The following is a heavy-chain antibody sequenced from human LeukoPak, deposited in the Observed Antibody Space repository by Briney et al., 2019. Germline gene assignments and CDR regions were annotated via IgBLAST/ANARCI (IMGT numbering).Heavy chain of an antibody. V-gene: IGHV3-23*01. CDR3: AKDGAGFGEDFDS. J-gene: IGHJ4*02. D-gene: IGHD3-10*01. Sequence: GGSLRLSCTTSGFPFRNYSMNWVRQAPGRGLQWVSAISASGRTTKYADPVKGRFTISRDNSRNTLYLHIDSLRPDDTALYFCAKDGAGFGEDFDSWGQGTLVIVSS. CDR1: GFPFRNYS. CDR2: ISASGRTT.